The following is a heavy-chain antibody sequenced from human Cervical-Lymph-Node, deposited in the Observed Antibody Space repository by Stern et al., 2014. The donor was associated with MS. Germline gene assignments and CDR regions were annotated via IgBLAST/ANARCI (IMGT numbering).Heavy chain of an antibody. CDR3: ARDRDETTRYGMDV. CDR2: IIPILGIA. D-gene: IGHD4-11*01. V-gene: IGHV1-69*04. J-gene: IGHJ6*02. Sequence: DQLVESGAEVKKPGSSVKVSCKASGGTFSSYTISWVRQAPGQGLEWVGRIIPILGIANYAQKFQGRVTITADKSTSTAYMELSSLRSEDTAVYYCARDRDETTRYGMDVWGQGTTVTVSS. CDR1: GGTFSSYT.